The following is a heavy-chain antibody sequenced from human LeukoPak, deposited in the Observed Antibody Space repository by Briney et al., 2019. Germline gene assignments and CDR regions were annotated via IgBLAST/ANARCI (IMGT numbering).Heavy chain of an antibody. V-gene: IGHV3-21*01. CDR3: ARVRYYGSGDYYGMDV. D-gene: IGHD3-10*01. CDR2: ISSSSSYI. Sequence: GGSLRLSCAASGFTFGSYSMNWVRQAPGKGLEWVSSISSSSSYIYYADSVKGRFTISRDNAKNSLYLQMNSLRAEDTAVYYCARVRYYGSGDYYGMDVWGQGTTVSVSS. J-gene: IGHJ6*02. CDR1: GFTFGSYS.